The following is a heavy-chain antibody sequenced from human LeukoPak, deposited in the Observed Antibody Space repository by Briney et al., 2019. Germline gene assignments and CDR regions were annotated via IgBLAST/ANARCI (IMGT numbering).Heavy chain of an antibody. CDR2: FDPEDGET. Sequence: GASVKVSCKVSGYTLTELSMHWVRQAPGKGLEWMGGFDPEDGETIYAQKFQGRVTMTEDTSTDTAYMELSSLRSEDTAVYYCATSLIAAAGTPGDFDYWGQGTLVTVSS. J-gene: IGHJ4*02. V-gene: IGHV1-24*01. CDR1: GYTLTELS. CDR3: ATSLIAAAGTPGDFDY. D-gene: IGHD6-13*01.